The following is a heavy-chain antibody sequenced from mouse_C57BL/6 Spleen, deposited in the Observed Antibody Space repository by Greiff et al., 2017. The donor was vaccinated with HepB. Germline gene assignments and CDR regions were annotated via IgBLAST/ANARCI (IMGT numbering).Heavy chain of an antibody. V-gene: IGHV5-9*01. CDR3: ARTYGYGFDY. CDR2: ISGGGGNT. CDR1: GFTFSSYT. D-gene: IGHD2-2*01. J-gene: IGHJ2*01. Sequence: EVQLVESGGGLVKPGGSLKLSCAASGFTFSSYTMSWVRQTPEKRLEWVATISGGGGNTYYPDSVKGRFTISRDNAKNTLYLQMSSLRSEDTALYYCARTYGYGFDYWGQGTTLTVSS.